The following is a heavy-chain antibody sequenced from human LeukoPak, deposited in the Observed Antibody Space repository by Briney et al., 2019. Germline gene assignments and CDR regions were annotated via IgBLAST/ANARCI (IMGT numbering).Heavy chain of an antibody. D-gene: IGHD3-10*01. V-gene: IGHV1-2*02. J-gene: IGHJ4*02. CDR2: INPNSGGT. CDR3: ARRKRLLGPFDY. CDR1: GHTFTGYY. Sequence: ASVKVSCKASGHTFTGYYMHWVRQAPGQGLEWMGWINPNSGGTNYARKFQGRVTMTRDTSISTAYMDLSRLRSDDTAVYYCARRKRLLGPFDYWGQGTLVTVSS.